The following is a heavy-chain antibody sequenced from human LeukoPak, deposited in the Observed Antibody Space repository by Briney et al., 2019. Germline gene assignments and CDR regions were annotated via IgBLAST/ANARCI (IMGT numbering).Heavy chain of an antibody. V-gene: IGHV4-34*12. CDR1: GGSFSGYS. CDR3: ARSDKYYYGSGSYYIFDY. Sequence: SETLSLTCAVYGGSFSGYSWSWIRQFPGKGLEWIREIIHSGSSNYNPSLKSRVTISVDTSKNQFSLKLTSVTAADTAVYSCARSDKYYYGSGSYYIFDYWGQGALVTVSS. D-gene: IGHD3-10*01. CDR2: IIHSGSS. J-gene: IGHJ4*02.